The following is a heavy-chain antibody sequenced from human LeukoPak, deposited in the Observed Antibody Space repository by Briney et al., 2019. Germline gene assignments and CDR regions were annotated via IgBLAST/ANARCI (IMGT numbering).Heavy chain of an antibody. CDR1: GDSFSSHY. D-gene: IGHD4-17*01. CDR2: ISYIGTT. CDR3: ARDLVTVTKGFDI. J-gene: IGHJ3*02. Sequence: KTSETLSLTCAVSGDSFSSHYWTWLRQPPGRGLEWIGYISYIGTTNYNPSLKSRVTISIDTSKNQFSLKLSSVTTADTAVYYCARDLVTVTKGFDIWGLGTMVSISS. V-gene: IGHV4-59*11.